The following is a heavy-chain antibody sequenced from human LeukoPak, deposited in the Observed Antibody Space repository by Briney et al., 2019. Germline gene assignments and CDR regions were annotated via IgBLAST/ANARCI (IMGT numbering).Heavy chain of an antibody. Sequence: SETLSLTCTVSDGSVSRGSYYWSWIRQSPGKGLEWIGHIFYPGSTNYSPSLKSRVTISIDTSKNQFSLKLSSVTAADTAVYYCARDTNGVDVWGQGTTVTVSS. J-gene: IGHJ6*02. CDR3: ARDTNGVDV. CDR1: DGSVSRGSYY. D-gene: IGHD1-1*01. CDR2: IFYPGST. V-gene: IGHV4-61*01.